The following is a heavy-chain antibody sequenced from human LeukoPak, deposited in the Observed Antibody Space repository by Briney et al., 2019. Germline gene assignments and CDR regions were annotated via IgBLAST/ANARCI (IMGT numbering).Heavy chain of an antibody. Sequence: PGGSLRLSCAASGFTFSSYGMTWVRQAPGKGLEWVSTISGDGSSTFYADSVKGRFTIARDNSKNTLYLQMDSLRTEDTAVYYCISMVRGVMNGYFNYWGQGTLVTVSS. CDR2: ISGDGSST. CDR1: GFTFSSYG. CDR3: ISMVRGVMNGYFNY. J-gene: IGHJ4*02. D-gene: IGHD3-10*01. V-gene: IGHV3-23*01.